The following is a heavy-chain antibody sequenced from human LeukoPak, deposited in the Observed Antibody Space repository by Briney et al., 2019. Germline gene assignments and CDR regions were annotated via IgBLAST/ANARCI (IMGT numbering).Heavy chain of an antibody. CDR3: ASWAYDFWSGYYPFDY. V-gene: IGHV1-2*02. CDR1: GYTFTGYY. J-gene: IGHJ4*02. CDR2: INPNSGGT. D-gene: IGHD3-3*01. Sequence: ASVKVSCKASGYTFTGYYMHWVRQAPGQGLEWMGWINPNSGGTNYAQKFQGRVTMTRDTSISTAYMELSRLRSDDTAVYYCASWAYDFWSGYYPFDYWGQGTLVTVSS.